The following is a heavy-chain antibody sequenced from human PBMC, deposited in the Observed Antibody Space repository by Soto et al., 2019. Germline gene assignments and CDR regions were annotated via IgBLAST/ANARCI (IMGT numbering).Heavy chain of an antibody. J-gene: IGHJ6*02. Sequence: GGSLRLSCAASGFTFSSYGMHWVRQAPGKGLEWVAVISYDGSNKYYADSVKGRFTISRDNSKNTLYLQMNSLRAEDTAVYYCAGERWFGDNGNYGMDVWGQGTTVTVSS. V-gene: IGHV3-30*03. CDR1: GFTFSSYG. D-gene: IGHD3-10*01. CDR3: AGERWFGDNGNYGMDV. CDR2: ISYDGSNK.